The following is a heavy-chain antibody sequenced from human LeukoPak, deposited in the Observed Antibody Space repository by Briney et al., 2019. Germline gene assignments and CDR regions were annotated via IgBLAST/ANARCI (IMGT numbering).Heavy chain of an antibody. CDR2: INPSGGST. CDR1: GYTFTGYY. V-gene: IGHV1-46*01. Sequence: ASVKVSCKASGYTFTGYYMHWVRQAPGQGLEWMGIINPSGGSTSYAQKFQGRVTMTRDTSTSTVYMELSSLRSEDTAVYYCASTGSGNTKLFDYWGQGTLVTVSS. D-gene: IGHD3-10*01. J-gene: IGHJ4*02. CDR3: ASTGSGNTKLFDY.